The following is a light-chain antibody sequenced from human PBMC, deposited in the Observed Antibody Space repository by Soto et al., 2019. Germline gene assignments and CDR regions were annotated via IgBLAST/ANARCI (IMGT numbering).Light chain of an antibody. CDR2: GAS. V-gene: IGKV3-15*01. CDR3: QQYGFT. CDR1: QTVSTN. J-gene: IGKJ3*01. Sequence: ERVMTQSPATLSVSPGERATLSCRASQTVSTNLAWYQLKPGQAPRLLIYGASTRATGVPARFSGSGSGTEFTLTISRLEPEDFAVYYCQQYGFTFGPGTKVDIK.